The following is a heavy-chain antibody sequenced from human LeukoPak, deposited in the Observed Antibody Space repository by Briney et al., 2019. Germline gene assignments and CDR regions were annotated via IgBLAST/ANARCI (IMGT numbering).Heavy chain of an antibody. D-gene: IGHD6-19*01. CDR2: INPNSGGT. V-gene: IGHV1-2*02. J-gene: IGHJ4*02. CDR3: ATALAVAGRGLSR. CDR1: GYTFTDYY. Sequence: ASVKVSCKASGYTFTDYYMHWVRQAPGQGLEWMGWINPNSGGTNYAQKFQGRVTMTRDTSISTAYVELNRLRSDDTAVYSCATALAVAGRGLSRWGQGTLVTVSS.